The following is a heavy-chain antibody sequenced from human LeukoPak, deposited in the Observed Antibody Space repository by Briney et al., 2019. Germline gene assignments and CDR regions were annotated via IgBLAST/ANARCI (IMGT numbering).Heavy chain of an antibody. V-gene: IGHV4-30-2*01. CDR1: GGSISSGGYS. CDR2: IYHSGST. J-gene: IGHJ2*01. D-gene: IGHD4-17*01. CDR3: ARVATVTTVVWGPNPGNWYFDL. Sequence: SQTLSLTCAVSGGSISSGGYSWSWIRQPPGKGLEWIGYIYHSGSTYYNPSLKSRVTISVDRSKNQFSLKLSSVTAADTAVYYCARVATVTTVVWGPNPGNWYFDLWGRGTLVTVSS.